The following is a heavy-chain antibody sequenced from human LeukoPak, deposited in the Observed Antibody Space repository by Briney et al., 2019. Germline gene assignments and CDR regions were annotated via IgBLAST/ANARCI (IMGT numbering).Heavy chain of an antibody. D-gene: IGHD2-2*01. CDR2: IIPIFGIA. CDR1: GGTFSSYA. J-gene: IGHJ6*02. CDR3: AIRDIVVVPAGPVYYYGMDV. V-gene: IGHV1-69*04. Sequence: ASVKVSCKASGGTFSSYAISWVRQAPGQGLEWMGRIIPIFGIANYAQKFQGRVTITADKSTSTAYMELSSLRSEDTAVYYCAIRDIVVVPAGPVYYYGMDVWGQGTTVTVSS.